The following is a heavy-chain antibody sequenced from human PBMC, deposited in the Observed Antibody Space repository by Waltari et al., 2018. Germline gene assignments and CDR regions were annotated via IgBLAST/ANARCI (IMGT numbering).Heavy chain of an antibody. Sequence: EVQLVESGGGLVQPGGSLRLSCTASGFTFSSYWMHWVRQAPGKGLVWVSRINGDGSGTSYADSVKGRFTISRDNVKNTLYLQMNSLRAEDTAVYYCARSCGLRCHWFDPWGQGTLVTVSS. CDR2: INGDGSGT. CDR1: GFTFSSYW. D-gene: IGHD4-17*01. J-gene: IGHJ5*02. CDR3: ARSCGLRCHWFDP. V-gene: IGHV3-74*01.